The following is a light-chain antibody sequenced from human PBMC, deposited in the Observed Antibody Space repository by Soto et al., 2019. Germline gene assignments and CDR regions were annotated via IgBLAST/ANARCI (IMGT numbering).Light chain of an antibody. J-gene: IGLJ2*01. CDR1: YSDIGDYNY. V-gene: IGLV2-8*01. CDR3: SSYSGTNSNVR. Sequence: QSALTQPPSASGSPGQSVTISCAGTYSDIGDYNYVSWYQQHPGKVPKLIISEGSKRPSGVPDRFSGSKSGYTASLTVSDLQPADEAVYYCSSYSGTNSNVRFGGGTKLTVL. CDR2: EGS.